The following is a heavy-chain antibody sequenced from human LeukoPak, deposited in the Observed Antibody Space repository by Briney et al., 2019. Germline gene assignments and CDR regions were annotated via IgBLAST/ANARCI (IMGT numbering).Heavy chain of an antibody. CDR2: ISSSSSYI. V-gene: IGHV3-21*01. CDR3: ARAFQPHNYYGSGSYYTYYYYMDV. D-gene: IGHD3-10*01. J-gene: IGHJ6*03. Sequence: KTGGSLRLSCAASGFTFSSYSMNWVRQAPGKGLEWVSSISSSSSYIYYADSVKGRFTISRDNSKNTLYLQMNSLRAEDTAVYYCARAFQPHNYYGSGSYYTYYYYMDVWGKGTTVTVSS. CDR1: GFTFSSYS.